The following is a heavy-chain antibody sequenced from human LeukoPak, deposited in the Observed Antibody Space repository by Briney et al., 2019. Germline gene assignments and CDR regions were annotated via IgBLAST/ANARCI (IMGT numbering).Heavy chain of an antibody. V-gene: IGHV3-33*01. Sequence: PGGSLRLSCAASGFTFSTYGMHWVRQAPGKGLEWVAVIWYDGSNKYYADSVKGRFTISRDNSKNTLYLQMNSLRAEDTALYYCATDPYYFDSSGLLTPYYFDYWGQGTLVTVSS. CDR3: ATDPYYFDSSGLLTPYYFDY. J-gene: IGHJ4*02. D-gene: IGHD3-22*01. CDR1: GFTFSTYG. CDR2: IWYDGSNK.